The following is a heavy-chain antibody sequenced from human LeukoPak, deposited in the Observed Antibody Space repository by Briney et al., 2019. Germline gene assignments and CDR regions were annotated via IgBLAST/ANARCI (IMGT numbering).Heavy chain of an antibody. D-gene: IGHD1-1*01. CDR1: ADSTSSVTYS. CDR2: IRSSGSI. V-gene: IGHV4-39*01. J-gene: IGHJ4*02. CDR3: ARGRLRTASDS. Sequence: SETLSLTCTVSADSTSSVTYSWGWIRQSPGKGLEYIGTIRSSGSIHYNPSLESRVTISVDTSKNQLSLKLRSVTAADTALYYCARGRLRTASDSWGQGTLVTVSS.